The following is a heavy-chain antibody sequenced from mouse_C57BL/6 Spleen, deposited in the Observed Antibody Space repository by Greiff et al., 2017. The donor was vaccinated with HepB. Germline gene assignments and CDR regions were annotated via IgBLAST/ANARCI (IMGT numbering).Heavy chain of an antibody. CDR2: ISSGSSTI. V-gene: IGHV5-17*01. D-gene: IGHD1-1*01. CDR1: GFTFSDYG. Sequence: DVHLVESGGGLVKPGGSLKLSCAASGFTFSDYGMHWVRQAPEKGLEWVAYISSGSSTIYYADTVKGRFTISRDNAKNTLFLQMTSLRSEDTAMYYCARDPLHYYGSSPNWYFDVWGTGTTVTVSS. CDR3: ARDPLHYYGSSPNWYFDV. J-gene: IGHJ1*03.